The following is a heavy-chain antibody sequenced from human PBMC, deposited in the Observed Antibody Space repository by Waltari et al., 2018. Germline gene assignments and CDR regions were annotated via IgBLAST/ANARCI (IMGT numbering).Heavy chain of an antibody. V-gene: IGHV3-30-3*01. D-gene: IGHD5-18*01. J-gene: IGHJ6*03. CDR2: MSYDGNNR. CDR3: ARDSWASHTGVVTYYYHMDV. CDR1: GFTFSNYA. Sequence: QVQLVESGGGVVQPGGSLRLPCAASGFTFSNYAMHWVRQAPGKGLEWVAVMSYDGNNRYYADSMKGRFTISRDNSKNTLYLQINSLRPEDTAVYHCARDSWASHTGVVTYYYHMDVWGKGTTVTVSS.